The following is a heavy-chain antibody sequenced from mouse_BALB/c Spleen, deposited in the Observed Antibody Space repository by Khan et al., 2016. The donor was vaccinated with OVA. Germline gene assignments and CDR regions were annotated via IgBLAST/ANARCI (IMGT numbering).Heavy chain of an antibody. J-gene: IGHJ2*01. V-gene: IGHV1S81*02. CDR2: TNHTNGRT. CDR1: GYTFTSYW. D-gene: IGHD1-1*01. Sequence: QVHLQQPGAELVKAGASVKMSCKASGYTFTSYWMHWVKQRLGQGLEWFAETNHTNGRTYYNEKFKSKATLTVEKSSSTAYMLLSGPTFEDSAVYYCARIKKIVATYFDYGGQGTTRTCSS. CDR3: ARIKKIVATYFDY.